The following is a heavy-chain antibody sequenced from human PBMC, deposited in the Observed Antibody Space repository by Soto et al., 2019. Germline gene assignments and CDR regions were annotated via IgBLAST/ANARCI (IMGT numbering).Heavy chain of an antibody. Sequence: EVQLLESGGGLVQPGGSLEISCGASGFRFSNYAMSWVRQAPGKGPEWVSSVGGSNSDTDYADSVKGRFTISRDNSKNTVYLQMNSLRAEDTAIYFCAKDFITMNWVYDAFHIWGQGTTVTVSS. V-gene: IGHV3-23*01. CDR2: VGGSNSDT. CDR1: GFRFSNYA. J-gene: IGHJ3*02. D-gene: IGHD7-27*01. CDR3: AKDFITMNWVYDAFHI.